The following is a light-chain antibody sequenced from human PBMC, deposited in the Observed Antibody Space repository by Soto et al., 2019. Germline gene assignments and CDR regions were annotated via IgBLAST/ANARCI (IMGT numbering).Light chain of an antibody. Sequence: EIVLTRSPGTLSLSPGERATLSCRASQSVSSSYLAWYQQKPGQAPRLLIYGASSRATGIPDRFSGSGSGTDFTLTISRLEPEDLAVYYCQQYGSSPLTFGGGTKGENK. CDR1: QSVSSSY. CDR3: QQYGSSPLT. V-gene: IGKV3-20*01. J-gene: IGKJ4*02. CDR2: GAS.